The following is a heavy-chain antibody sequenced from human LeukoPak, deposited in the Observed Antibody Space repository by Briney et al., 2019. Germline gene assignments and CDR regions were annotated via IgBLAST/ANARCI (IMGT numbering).Heavy chain of an antibody. CDR3: ARDRSGWFLDNYTNDY. V-gene: IGHV1-18*04. CDR2: ISAYNGNT. Sequence: GASVKVSCKASGYTFTGYYMHWVRQAPGQGLEWMGWISAYNGNTNYAQKLQGRVTMTTDTSTSTAYMGLRSLRSDDTAVYYCARDRSGWFLDNYTNDYWGQGTLVTVSS. CDR1: GYTFTGYY. D-gene: IGHD6-19*01. J-gene: IGHJ4*02.